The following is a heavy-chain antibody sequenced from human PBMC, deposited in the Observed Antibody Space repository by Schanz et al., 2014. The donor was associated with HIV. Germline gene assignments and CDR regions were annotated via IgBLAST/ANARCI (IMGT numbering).Heavy chain of an antibody. D-gene: IGHD3-10*01. CDR2: INPNSGAT. J-gene: IGHJ5*02. CDR1: GYTFTGHY. Sequence: QVQLVQSGAEVKAPGASVKVSCKTSGYTFTGHYMHWIRQAPGQGLEWMGWINPNSGATQYAQKFQDRVTMTREKSISTVYMGLTSLTPDDTAVYCCARGASVAARGWFDPGGQGTL. CDR3: ARGASVAARGWFDP. V-gene: IGHV1-2*02.